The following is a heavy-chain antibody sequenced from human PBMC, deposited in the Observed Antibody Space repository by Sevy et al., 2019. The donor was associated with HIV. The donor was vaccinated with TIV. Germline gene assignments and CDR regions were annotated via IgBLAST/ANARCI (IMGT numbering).Heavy chain of an antibody. CDR1: GFIISNNY. Sequence: GGSLRLSCVVSGFIISNNYTAWVRQAPGKGLEWVSVIYSGGSTYYADSVKGRFTISRDNSKNTLFLQMNSLRAEDTAVYYCARGYCGGGSCSAFDPWGQGTLVTVSS. V-gene: IGHV3-53*01. D-gene: IGHD2-15*01. J-gene: IGHJ5*02. CDR2: IYSGGST. CDR3: ARGYCGGGSCSAFDP.